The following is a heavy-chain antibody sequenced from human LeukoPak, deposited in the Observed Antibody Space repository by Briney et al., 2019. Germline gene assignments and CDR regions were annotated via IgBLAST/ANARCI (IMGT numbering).Heavy chain of an antibody. CDR3: AKDFGRAIDYVWGSYRYPSLGY. D-gene: IGHD3-16*02. J-gene: IGHJ4*02. CDR1: GFTFTSYT. Sequence: PGGSLRLSSAPSGFTFTSYTMSSVRASLGERREWVSAISGSGGSTYYADSVKGRFPISRENSKNTLYLQMNSLRAEDTAVYYCAKDFGRAIDYVWGSYRYPSLGYWGQGTLVTVSS. CDR2: ISGSGGST. V-gene: IGHV3-23*01.